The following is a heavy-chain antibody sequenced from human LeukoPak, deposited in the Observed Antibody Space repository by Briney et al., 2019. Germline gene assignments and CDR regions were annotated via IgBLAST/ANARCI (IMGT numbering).Heavy chain of an antibody. Sequence: GGSLRLSCAASGFTFSGYYMSWIRQAPGKGLEWVSYISSSGSTIYYADSVKGRFTISRDNAKNSLYLQMNSLRAEDTAVYYCTSTGYSSGWYMDYYYYMDVWGKGTTVTVSS. D-gene: IGHD6-19*01. CDR3: TSTGYSSGWYMDYYYYMDV. V-gene: IGHV3-11*04. CDR2: ISSSGSTI. CDR1: GFTFSGYY. J-gene: IGHJ6*03.